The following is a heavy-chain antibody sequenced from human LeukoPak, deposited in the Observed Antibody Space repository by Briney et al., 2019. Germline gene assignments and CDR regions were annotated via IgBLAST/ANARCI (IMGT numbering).Heavy chain of an antibody. CDR3: ARDEDTIFGVVTTVDY. V-gene: IGHV3-30-3*01. CDR2: ISYDGSNK. Sequence: GRSLRLSCAASGFTFSSYAMHWVRQAPGKGLGWVAVISYDGSNKYYADSVKGRFTISRDNSKNTLYLQMNSLRAEDTAVYYCARDEDTIFGVVTTVDYWGQGTLVTVSS. J-gene: IGHJ4*02. CDR1: GFTFSSYA. D-gene: IGHD3-3*01.